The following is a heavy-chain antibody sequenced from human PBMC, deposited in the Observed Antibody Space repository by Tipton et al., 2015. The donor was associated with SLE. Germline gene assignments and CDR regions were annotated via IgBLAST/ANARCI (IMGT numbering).Heavy chain of an antibody. CDR3: ARDSAQLGFSYGYHDY. CDR1: GFTFNTYS. CDR2: ISYNGRNE. J-gene: IGHJ4*02. D-gene: IGHD5-18*01. V-gene: IGHV3-30*04. Sequence: LRLSCAASGFTFNTYSLHWVRQAPGKGLEWVAVISYNGRNEYSADSVRGRFTISRDNSKNTLYLQMNSLRPDDTAVYYCARDSAQLGFSYGYHDYWGRGTLVTVSS.